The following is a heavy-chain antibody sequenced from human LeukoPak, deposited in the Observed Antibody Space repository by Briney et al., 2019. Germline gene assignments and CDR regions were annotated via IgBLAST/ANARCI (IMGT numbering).Heavy chain of an antibody. J-gene: IGHJ4*02. CDR3: AKTTTGYSSGRYPGWPVDY. V-gene: IGHV3-23*01. Sequence: GGSLRLSCAASGFTFNAYAMYWVRQAPGKGLEWVSGIFGGGGSAHYADSVKGRFTISRDNSKNTVYLQMNSLRAEDTAVYYCAKTTTGYSSGRYPGWPVDYWGQGALVTVSS. CDR2: IFGGGGSA. CDR1: GFTFNAYA. D-gene: IGHD6-19*01.